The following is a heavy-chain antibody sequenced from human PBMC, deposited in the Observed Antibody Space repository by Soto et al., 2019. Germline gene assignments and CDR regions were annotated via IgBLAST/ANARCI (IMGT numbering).Heavy chain of an antibody. CDR1: GGSFSGYY. CDR2: INHSGST. D-gene: IGHD6-19*01. Sequence: QVQLQQWGAGLLKPSETLSLTCAVYGGSFSGYYWSWIRQPPGKGLEWIGEINHSGSTNYNPSLKGRVTISVDTSKNQFSLKLSSVTAADTAVYYCARGGRYSSGWYDYWGQGTLVTVSS. CDR3: ARGGRYSSGWYDY. V-gene: IGHV4-34*01. J-gene: IGHJ4*02.